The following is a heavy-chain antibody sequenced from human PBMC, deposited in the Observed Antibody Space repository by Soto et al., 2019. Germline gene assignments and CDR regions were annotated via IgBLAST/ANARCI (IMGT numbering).Heavy chain of an antibody. Sequence: GGSLRLSCAASGFTFSSYSMNWVRQAPGKGLEWVSSISSSSSYIYYADSVKGRFTISRDNAKNSLYLQMNSLRAEDTAVYYCARGGAAGGRLFRDAFDIWGQGTMVTVSS. V-gene: IGHV3-21*01. CDR2: ISSSSSYI. CDR1: GFTFSSYS. J-gene: IGHJ3*02. D-gene: IGHD6-13*01. CDR3: ARGGAAGGRLFRDAFDI.